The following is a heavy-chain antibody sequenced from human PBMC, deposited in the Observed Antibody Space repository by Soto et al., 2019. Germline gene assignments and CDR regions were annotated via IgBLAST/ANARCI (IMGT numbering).Heavy chain of an antibody. D-gene: IGHD3-22*01. V-gene: IGHV1-46*01. J-gene: IGHJ4*02. CDR1: GYTLIMYY. Sequence: ASVKVSCKASGYTLIMYYIHCMRQAPGQGLEWMGLINPSGGSTTYAQKFQGRVTMTRDTSTSTVYMDLSSLKSEDTAVYYCARSPYSSGYYYAIDYWGQGTQVTSPQ. CDR2: INPSGGST. CDR3: ARSPYSSGYYYAIDY.